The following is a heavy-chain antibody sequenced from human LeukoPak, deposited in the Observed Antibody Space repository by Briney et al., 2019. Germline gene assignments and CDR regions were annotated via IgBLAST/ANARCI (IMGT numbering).Heavy chain of an antibody. CDR2: INPNSGGT. Sequence: ASVKVSCKASGYTFTGYYMHWVRQAPGQGLEWMGRINPNSGGTNYAQKFQGRVTMTRDTSISTAYMELSSLRSEDTAVYYCARLGGDYYDASCWGQGTLVTVSS. CDR1: GYTFTGYY. CDR3: ARLGGDYYDASC. J-gene: IGHJ4*02. V-gene: IGHV1-2*06. D-gene: IGHD3-22*01.